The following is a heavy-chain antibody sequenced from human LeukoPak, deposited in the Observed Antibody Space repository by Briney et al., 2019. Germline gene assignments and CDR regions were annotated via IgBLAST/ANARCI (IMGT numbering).Heavy chain of an antibody. V-gene: IGHV4-61*02. J-gene: IGHJ4*02. CDR2: IYTSGST. CDR1: GGSISSGSYY. Sequence: PSETLSLTCTVPGGSISSGSYYWSWIRQPAGKGREWIGRIYTSGSTNYNPSLKSRVTISVDTSKNQFSLKLSSVAAADTAVYYCARGPYPYYFDYWGQGTLVTVSS. CDR3: ARGPYPYYFDY.